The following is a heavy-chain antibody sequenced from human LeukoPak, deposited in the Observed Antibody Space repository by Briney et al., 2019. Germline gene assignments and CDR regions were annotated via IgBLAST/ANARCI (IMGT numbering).Heavy chain of an antibody. CDR2: ISAYNGNT. V-gene: IGHV1-18*01. Sequence: ASVKVFCKASGYTFTSYGISWVRQAPGQGLEWMGWISAYNGNTNYAQKLQGRVTMTTDTSTSTAYMELRSLRSDDTAVYYCARSAAYYDFWSAVLPPAFDIWGQGTMVTVSS. CDR1: GYTFTSYG. CDR3: ARSAAYYDFWSAVLPPAFDI. D-gene: IGHD3-3*01. J-gene: IGHJ3*02.